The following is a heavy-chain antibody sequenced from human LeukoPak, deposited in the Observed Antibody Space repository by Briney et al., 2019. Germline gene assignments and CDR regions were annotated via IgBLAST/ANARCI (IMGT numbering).Heavy chain of an antibody. V-gene: IGHV3-30*04. CDR1: GFTFSNYE. CDR3: SRAELGGSYFGS. Sequence: GRSLRLSCAASGFTFSNYEIDWVRQAPGKGLEWVAVISYDGSDKYYADSVKGRFTISRDNSKKKLYLQMNSLTPEEKAVYYCSRAELGGSYFGSWGQGNLVTVSS. J-gene: IGHJ4*02. D-gene: IGHD1-26*01. CDR2: ISYDGSDK.